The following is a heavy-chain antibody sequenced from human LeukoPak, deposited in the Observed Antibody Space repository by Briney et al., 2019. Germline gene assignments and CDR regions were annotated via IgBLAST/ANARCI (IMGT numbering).Heavy chain of an antibody. CDR2: VSSDGSRT. D-gene: IGHD3-16*01. V-gene: IGHV3-74*01. CDR1: GVSFSTTW. J-gene: IGHJ4*02. CDR3: ATDGAYGLTH. Sequence: GGSLRLSCAASGVSFSTTWMHWVRQAPGKGLMWVSHVSSDGSRTYADSVKGRFTVSRDNDKDMVYLQMSSLRAEDTAVYYCATDGAYGLTHWGQGTLVTVSS.